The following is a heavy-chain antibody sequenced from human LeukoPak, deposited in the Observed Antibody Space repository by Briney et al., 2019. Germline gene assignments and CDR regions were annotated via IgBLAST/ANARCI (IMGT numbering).Heavy chain of an antibody. CDR3: VRSSWGFDAFDI. J-gene: IGHJ3*02. CDR2: INHSGST. V-gene: IGHV4-34*01. Sequence: SETLSLTCAVYGGSFSGYYWSWIRQPPGKGLEWIGEINHSGSTNYNPSLKSRVTISVDTSKNQFSLKLSSVTAADTAVYYCVRSSWGFDAFDIWGQGTMVTVSS. CDR1: GGSFSGYY. D-gene: IGHD7-27*01.